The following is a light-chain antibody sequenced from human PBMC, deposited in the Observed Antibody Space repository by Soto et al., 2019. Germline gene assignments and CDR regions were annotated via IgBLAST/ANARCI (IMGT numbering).Light chain of an antibody. CDR3: QQYNNWPRT. Sequence: EIVMKQSPYTMSMSPGKSATRSCRASQSVSSNLAWYQQKPGQAPRLLIYGASTRATGIPARFSGSGSGTEFTLTISSLQSEHFAVYYCQQYNNWPRTFGQGTKVDIK. CDR1: QSVSSN. J-gene: IGKJ1*01. CDR2: GAS. V-gene: IGKV3-15*01.